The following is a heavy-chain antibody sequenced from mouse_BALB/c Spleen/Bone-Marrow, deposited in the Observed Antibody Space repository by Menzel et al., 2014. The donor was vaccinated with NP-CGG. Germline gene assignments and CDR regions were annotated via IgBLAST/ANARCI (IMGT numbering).Heavy chain of an antibody. J-gene: IGHJ2*01. Sequence: EVHLVESGGGLVKPGGSLKLSCAASGFSFSSYAVSWVRQTLEKRLEWVASISGGGNSYHSDNMKGRFTISRYNARNILYLQMSSLRSDDTAMYYCARARGVTTATPYYFDNWGQGPALTVSS. V-gene: IGHV5-6-5*01. CDR3: ARARGVTTATPYYFDN. CDR1: GFSFSSYA. CDR2: ISGGGNS. D-gene: IGHD1-2*01.